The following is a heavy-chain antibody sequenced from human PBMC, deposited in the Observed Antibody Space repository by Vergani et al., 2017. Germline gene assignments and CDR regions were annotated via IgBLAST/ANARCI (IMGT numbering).Heavy chain of an antibody. CDR2: INAGNGNT. D-gene: IGHD3-16*02. Sequence: QVQLVQSGAEVKKPGASVRVSCKGYGYFFSGYFMHWVRQAPGQGLEWMGWINAGNGNTKYSQKFQGRVTITRDTSASTAYMELSSLRSEDTAVYYCAREGFYDYVWGSYRLRGGYYFDYWGQGTLVTVSS. CDR3: AREGFYDYVWGSYRLRGGYYFDY. V-gene: IGHV1-3*01. J-gene: IGHJ4*02. CDR1: GYFFSGYF.